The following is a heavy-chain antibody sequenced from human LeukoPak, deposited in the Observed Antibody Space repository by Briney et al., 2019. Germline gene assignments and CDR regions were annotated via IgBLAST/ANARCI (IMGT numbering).Heavy chain of an antibody. CDR1: GGSFSGYY. D-gene: IGHD6-19*01. CDR2: INHSGST. CDR3: ARYPTDITVVRFLAVGAFDI. J-gene: IGHJ3*02. V-gene: IGHV4-34*01. Sequence: SSETLSLTCAVYGGSFSGYYWSWIRQPPGKGLEWIGEINHSGSTNYNPSLKSRVTISVDTSKNQFSLQLNSVTPEDTAVYYCARYPTDITVVRFLAVGAFDIWGQGTMVTISS.